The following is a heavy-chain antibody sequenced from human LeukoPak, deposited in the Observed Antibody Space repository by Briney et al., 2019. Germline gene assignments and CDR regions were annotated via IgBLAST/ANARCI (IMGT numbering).Heavy chain of an antibody. CDR1: GGSFSGYY. CDR3: AREDTAMGLAPFDY. J-gene: IGHJ4*02. CDR2: INHSGST. D-gene: IGHD5-18*01. Sequence: SETLSLTCAVYGGSFSGYYWSWIRQPPGKGLEWIGEINHSGSTNYNPSLKSRVTISVDTSKNQFSLKLSSVTAADTAVYYCAREDTAMGLAPFDYWGQGTPVTVSS. V-gene: IGHV4-34*01.